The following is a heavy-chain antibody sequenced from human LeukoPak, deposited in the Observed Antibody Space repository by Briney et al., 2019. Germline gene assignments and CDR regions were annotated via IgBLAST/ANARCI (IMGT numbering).Heavy chain of an antibody. CDR3: ARGRANYGSGSYFFPDY. J-gene: IGHJ4*02. Sequence: ASVKVSCKASGYTFTSYDINWVRQATGQGLEWMGWMNPNSGNTGYAQKFQGRVTMTRNTSISTAHMELSSLRSEDTAVYYCARGRANYGSGSYFFPDYWGQGTLVTVSS. CDR1: GYTFTSYD. V-gene: IGHV1-8*01. CDR2: MNPNSGNT. D-gene: IGHD3-10*01.